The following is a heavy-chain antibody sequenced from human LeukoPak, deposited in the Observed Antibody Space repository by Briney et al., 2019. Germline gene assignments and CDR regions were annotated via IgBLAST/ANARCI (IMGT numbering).Heavy chain of an antibody. D-gene: IGHD1-14*01. V-gene: IGHV4-59*01. J-gene: IGHJ4*02. CDR1: GGSISTYY. Sequence: SETLSLTCTVSGGSISTYYWSWIRQSPGKGLEWIGYIYYSGSTDYNPSLKSRVTISVDTSKNQFSLKLSSVTAADTAVYYCARGSTTYHYWGQGTLVTVPS. CDR3: ARGSTTYHY. CDR2: IYYSGST.